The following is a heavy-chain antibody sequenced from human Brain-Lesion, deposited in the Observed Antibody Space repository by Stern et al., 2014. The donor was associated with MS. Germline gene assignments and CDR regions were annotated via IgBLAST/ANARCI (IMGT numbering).Heavy chain of an antibody. Sequence: QVQLVESGAEVKKPGASVKVSCKVSGYTLTELSMHWVRQAPRKGLEWMGGFDPEDGEKIYGQKFQGRVTMTEDTSTDTAYMELSSLRSEDTAVYYCATLSPGAGGNYYRHFDYWGQGTLVTVSS. CDR2: FDPEDGEK. J-gene: IGHJ4*02. CDR3: ATLSPGAGGNYYRHFDY. CDR1: GYTLTELS. D-gene: IGHD1-26*01. V-gene: IGHV1-24*01.